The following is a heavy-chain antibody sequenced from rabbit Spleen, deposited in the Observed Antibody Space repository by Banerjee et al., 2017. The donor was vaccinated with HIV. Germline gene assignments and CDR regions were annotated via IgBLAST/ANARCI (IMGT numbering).Heavy chain of an antibody. CDR1: GIDFSSDSY. V-gene: IGHV1S45*01. CDR3: ARDTSSSFSSYGMDL. Sequence: QQQLEESGGGLVNPGGTLTLTCKASGIDFSSDSYMSWVRQAPGKGLEWIACIEAGSSGFTYFASWAKGRFTISKTSSTTVTLQMTSLTAADTATYFCARDTSSSFSSYGMDLWGPGTLVTVS. D-gene: IGHD1-1*01. J-gene: IGHJ6*01. CDR2: IEAGSSGFT.